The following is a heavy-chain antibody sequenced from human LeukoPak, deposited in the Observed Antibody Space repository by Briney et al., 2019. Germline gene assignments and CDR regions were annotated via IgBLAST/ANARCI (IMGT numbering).Heavy chain of an antibody. CDR3: ARAAMGFDY. J-gene: IGHJ4*02. CDR2: ISYDGSNN. CDR1: GFTFSSYA. D-gene: IGHD5-18*01. Sequence: GGSLRLSCAASGFTFSSYAMHWVRQAPGKGLEWVAVISYDGSNNYYADSVKGRFTISRDNSKNTLYLQMNSLRAEDTAVYYCARAAMGFDYWGQGTLVTVSS. V-gene: IGHV3-30-3*01.